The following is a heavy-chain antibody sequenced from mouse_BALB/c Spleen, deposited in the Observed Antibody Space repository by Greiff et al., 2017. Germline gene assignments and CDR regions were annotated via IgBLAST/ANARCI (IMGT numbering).Heavy chain of an antibody. J-gene: IGHJ3*01. V-gene: IGHV14-3*02. CDR1: GFNIKDTY. CDR3: APQLAWFAY. Sequence: EVKLMESGAELVKPGASVKLSCTASGFNIKDTYMHWVKERPEQGLEWIGRIDPANGNTKYDPKFQGKATITADTSSNTAYLQLSSLTSEDTAVYYCAPQLAWFAYWGQGTLVTVSA. D-gene: IGHD4-1*02. CDR2: IDPANGNT.